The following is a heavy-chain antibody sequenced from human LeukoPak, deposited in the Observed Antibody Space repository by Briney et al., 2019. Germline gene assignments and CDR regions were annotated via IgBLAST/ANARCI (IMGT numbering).Heavy chain of an antibody. V-gene: IGHV4-30-2*01. J-gene: IGHJ4*02. Sequence: SETLSLTCAVSGGSISSGGYSWSWIRQPPGKGLEWIGYIYHSGSTYYNPSLKSRVTISVDRSKNQFSLKLSSVTAADTAVYYCARLLPWGGHFDYWGQGTLVTVSS. CDR3: ARLLPWGGHFDY. CDR1: GGSISSGGYS. D-gene: IGHD3-16*01. CDR2: IYHSGST.